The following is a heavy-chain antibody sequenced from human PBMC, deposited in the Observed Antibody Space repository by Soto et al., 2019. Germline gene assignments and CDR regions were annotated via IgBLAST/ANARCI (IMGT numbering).Heavy chain of an antibody. CDR1: GFTFSSYG. D-gene: IGHD3-10*01. J-gene: IGHJ4*02. CDR3: AAGNYGSGSYGY. V-gene: IGHV3-30*03. Sequence: PGGSLRLSCAASGFTFSSYGMHWVRQAPGKGLEWVAVISYDGSNKYYADSVKGRFTISRDNSKNTLYLQMNSLRAEDTAVYYCAAGNYGSGSYGYWGQGTLVTVSS. CDR2: ISYDGSNK.